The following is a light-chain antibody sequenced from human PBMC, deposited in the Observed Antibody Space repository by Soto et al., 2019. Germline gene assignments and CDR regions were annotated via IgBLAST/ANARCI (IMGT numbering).Light chain of an antibody. Sequence: DIPLTQSPSTLSASAGDRVTIACRASQRISTWLAWYQQKPGKAPKLLIYKASKLESGVPSRFSGSGSGTEFTLTISPLQPDDFATYYCHQYNKYPETFGQGTKVEV. V-gene: IGKV1-5*03. CDR2: KAS. CDR1: QRISTW. CDR3: HQYNKYPET. J-gene: IGKJ1*01.